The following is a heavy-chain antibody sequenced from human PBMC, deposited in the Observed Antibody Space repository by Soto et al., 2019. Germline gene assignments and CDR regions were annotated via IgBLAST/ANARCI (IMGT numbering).Heavy chain of an antibody. V-gene: IGHV3-23*01. CDR3: AKDLSLNGGNTNGYYDS. D-gene: IGHD2-15*01. Sequence: PGGSLRLSCAASGFTFSNYAMSWVRQAPGSGLECVSVISGGGETTYYANSVKGRFTISRDNSKNTLYLQMSSLRAEDTALYFCAKDLSLNGGNTNGYYDSWGQGTRVTVS. CDR2: ISGGGETT. J-gene: IGHJ4*02. CDR1: GFTFSNYA.